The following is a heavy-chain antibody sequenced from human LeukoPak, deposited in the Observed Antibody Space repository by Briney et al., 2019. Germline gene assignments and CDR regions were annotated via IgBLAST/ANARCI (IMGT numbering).Heavy chain of an antibody. J-gene: IGHJ4*02. D-gene: IGHD5-12*01. Sequence: GASVKVSCKASGYTFTGYYIHWERQAPGQGLDWMGWINPNSGATNYAQKFQGMVTMTKDTSISTAYMELTRLICDDTPVYYCARGEVATIPHFDYWGQGTLVTVSS. V-gene: IGHV1-2*02. CDR3: ARGEVATIPHFDY. CDR1: GYTFTGYY. CDR2: INPNSGAT.